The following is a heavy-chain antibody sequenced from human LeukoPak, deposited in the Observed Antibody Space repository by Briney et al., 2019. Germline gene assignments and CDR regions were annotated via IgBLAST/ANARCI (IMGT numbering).Heavy chain of an antibody. V-gene: IGHV1-46*01. CDR3: ARGEYSYDY. CDR1: GYTFTNYY. D-gene: IGHD3-16*01. Sequence: ASVKVSCKASGYTFTNYYLHWVRQAPGQGLEWMGIINPSGGSTSYAQKFQGRVTMTRDMSTSTVYMELSSLRSDDTAVYYCARGEYSYDYWGQGTLVTVSS. J-gene: IGHJ4*02. CDR2: INPSGGST.